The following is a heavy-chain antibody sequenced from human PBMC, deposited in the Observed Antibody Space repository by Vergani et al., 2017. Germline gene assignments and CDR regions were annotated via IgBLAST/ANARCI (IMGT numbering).Heavy chain of an antibody. J-gene: IGHJ4*02. D-gene: IGHD3-10*01. Sequence: VQLVESGGGVVQPGRSLRLSCVASGFTFSSYSMNWVRQAPGKGLEWVSSISSSSSYIYYADSVKGRFTISRDNAKNSLYLQMNSLRAEDTAVYYCARDGGFMVRGVITWFDYWGQGTLVTVSS. V-gene: IGHV3-21*01. CDR2: ISSSSSYI. CDR1: GFTFSSYS. CDR3: ARDGGFMVRGVITWFDY.